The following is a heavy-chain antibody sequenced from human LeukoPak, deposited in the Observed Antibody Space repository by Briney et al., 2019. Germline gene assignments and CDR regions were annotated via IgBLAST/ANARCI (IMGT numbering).Heavy chain of an antibody. CDR1: GYTFTGYY. CDR3: AREYYDSSGPILFDY. V-gene: IGHV1-2*02. CDR2: INPNSGGT. D-gene: IGHD3-22*01. J-gene: IGHJ4*02. Sequence: ASVKVSCKASGYTFTGYYMHWVRQAPGQGLEWMGWINPNSGGTNYAQEFQGRVTMTRDTSISTAYMELSRLRSDDTAVYYCAREYYDSSGPILFDYWGQGTLVTVSS.